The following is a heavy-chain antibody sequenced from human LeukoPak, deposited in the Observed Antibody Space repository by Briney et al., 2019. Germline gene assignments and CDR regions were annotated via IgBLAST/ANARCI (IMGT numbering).Heavy chain of an antibody. J-gene: IGHJ4*02. CDR2: IWHSGTT. V-gene: IGHV4-4*02. D-gene: IGHD3-10*01. Sequence: PSGTLSLTCAVSGASIISNNWWSWVRQPSGKGLEWIGEIWHSGTTNYNPSLKSRVTISVDTSKNQFSLKLSSVTAADTAVYYCARHPTGHWGQGTLVTVSS. CDR3: ARHPTGH. CDR1: GASIISNNW.